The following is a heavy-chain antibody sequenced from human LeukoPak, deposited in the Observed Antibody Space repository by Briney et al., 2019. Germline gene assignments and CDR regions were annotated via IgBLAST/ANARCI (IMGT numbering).Heavy chain of an antibody. CDR1: GGSITSYY. CDR2: ISYSGSA. CDR3: ARSGSGRYPSFDY. D-gene: IGHD1-26*01. V-gene: IGHV4-59*01. J-gene: IGHJ4*02. Sequence: TSETLSLTCTVSGGSITSYYWSWIRQPPGKGLEWIGYISYSGSANCNPSLKSRVTISIDTSKNQFSLKLSSVTAADTAVYYCARSGSGRYPSFDYWGQGTLVTVSS.